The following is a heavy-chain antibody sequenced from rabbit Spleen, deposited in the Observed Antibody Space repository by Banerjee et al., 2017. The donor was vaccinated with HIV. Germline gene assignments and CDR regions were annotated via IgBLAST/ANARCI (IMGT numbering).Heavy chain of an antibody. J-gene: IGHJ4*01. V-gene: IGHV1S7*01. D-gene: IGHD6-1*01. Sequence: QSLEESGGGLVQPGGSLTLSCKASGFDFSTYSMSWVRQAPGKGLEWIGYIVPIFGVTYYANWVNGRFTISSHNAQNTLYLQLNSLTAADTATYFCVREAGYGGYGDANLWGQGTLVTVS. CDR1: GFDFSTYS. CDR2: IVPIFGVT. CDR3: VREAGYGGYGDANL.